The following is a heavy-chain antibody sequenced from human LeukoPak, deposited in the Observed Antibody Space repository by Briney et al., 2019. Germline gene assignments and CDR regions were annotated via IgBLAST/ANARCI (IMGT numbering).Heavy chain of an antibody. D-gene: IGHD2-21*01. V-gene: IGHV1-69*02. Sequence: ASVKVSCKASGGTFSSYTISWVRQAPGQGLEWMGRIIPLLGIANYAQKFQGRVTITADKSTSTAYMELSSLRSEDTAVYYCARVPDYCGGDCSLDYWGQGTLVTVSS. CDR2: IIPLLGIA. CDR3: ARVPDYCGGDCSLDY. CDR1: GGTFSSYT. J-gene: IGHJ4*02.